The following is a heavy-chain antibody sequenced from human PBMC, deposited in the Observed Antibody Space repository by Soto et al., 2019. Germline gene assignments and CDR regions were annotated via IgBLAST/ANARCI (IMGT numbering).Heavy chain of an antibody. CDR3: AIQYYYDSSGYYYESRFYD. CDR2: ISSSGSTI. CDR1: GFTFSDYY. J-gene: IGHJ4*02. V-gene: IGHV3-11*01. Sequence: QVQLVESGGGLVKPGGSLRLSCAASGFTFSDYYMSWIRQAPGKGVEWVSYISSSGSTIYYADSVKGRFTISRDNAKNSLYLQMNSLRAEDTAVYYCAIQYYYDSSGYYYESRFYDWGQGTLVTVSS. D-gene: IGHD3-22*01.